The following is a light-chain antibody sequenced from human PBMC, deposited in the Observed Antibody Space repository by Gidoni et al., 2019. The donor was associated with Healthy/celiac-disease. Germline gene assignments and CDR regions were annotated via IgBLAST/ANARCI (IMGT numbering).Light chain of an antibody. CDR1: QSVSSN. J-gene: IGKJ1*01. Sequence: IVMTQSPATLSVSPGERATLSCRASQSVSSNLAWYKQKPGQAPRLLIYGASTRATGIPARFSGSGSGTEFTLTISSLQAEDFAVYYWQQYNNWPTFGQGTKVEIK. CDR3: QQYNNWPT. V-gene: IGKV3-15*01. CDR2: GAS.